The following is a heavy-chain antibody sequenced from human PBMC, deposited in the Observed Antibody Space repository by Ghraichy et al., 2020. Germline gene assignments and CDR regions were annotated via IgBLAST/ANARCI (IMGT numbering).Heavy chain of an antibody. CDR1: GFTISSNY. J-gene: IGHJ4*02. D-gene: IGHD1-26*01. CDR2: IYTGDYT. CDR3: ARDRDEGGTDY. Sequence: GGSLRLSCEASGFTISSNYMSWVRQAPGKGLEWVSLIYTGDYTFYADSVKGRFTISRDNSKNTLFLQMDSLRAEDTAVYYCARDRDEGGTDYWGQGTLVTVSS. V-gene: IGHV3-66*01.